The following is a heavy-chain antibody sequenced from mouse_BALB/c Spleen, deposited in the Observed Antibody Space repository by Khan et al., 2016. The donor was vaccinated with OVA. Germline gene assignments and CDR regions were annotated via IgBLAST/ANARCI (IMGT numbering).Heavy chain of an antibody. V-gene: IGHV3-2*02. CDR2: ISYSGVT. J-gene: IGHJ2*01. CDR1: GYSITSGYA. CDR3: ARGKYYGYYFDY. D-gene: IGHD1-1*01. Sequence: EVQLVESGPGLVKPSQSLSLTCTVTGYSITSGYAWNWIRQFPGNKLEWMGYISYSGVTSSTPSLKSRISITRDTSKNQFFLQLNSVTTEDTATYFCARGKYYGYYFDYWGQGTTLTVSS.